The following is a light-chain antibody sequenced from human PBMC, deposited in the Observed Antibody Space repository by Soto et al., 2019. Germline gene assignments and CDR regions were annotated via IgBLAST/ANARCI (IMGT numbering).Light chain of an antibody. V-gene: IGKV3-15*01. CDR1: QSIRRN. CDR3: LQFNSWPPLS. Sequence: EIVMTPSPATLSASPGERATLSCRASQSIRRNLVWYQQKPGQPPRLLIYGASTRSTGIPARVSGSGSGTEFTLTISSLQSEDFGVDYCLQFNSWPPLSFGGGTKVEIK. J-gene: IGKJ4*01. CDR2: GAS.